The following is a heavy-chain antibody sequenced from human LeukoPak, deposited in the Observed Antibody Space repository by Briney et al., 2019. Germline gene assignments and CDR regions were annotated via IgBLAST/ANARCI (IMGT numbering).Heavy chain of an antibody. CDR1: GYTFTGYY. V-gene: IGHV1-2*02. CDR2: INPNSGGT. J-gene: IGHJ4*02. Sequence: ASVKVSCKASGYTFTGYYMRWVRQAPGQGLEWMGWINPNSGGTNYSQKFQGRVTMTRDTSISTAYMELSRLRSDDTAVYYCASGPGSYYPSVDYWGQGTLVTVSS. CDR3: ASGPGSYYPSVDY. D-gene: IGHD3-10*01.